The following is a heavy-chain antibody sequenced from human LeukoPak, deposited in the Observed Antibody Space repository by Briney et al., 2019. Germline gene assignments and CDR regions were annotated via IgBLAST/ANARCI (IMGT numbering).Heavy chain of an antibody. CDR1: GYTFTSYG. D-gene: IGHD3-9*01. J-gene: IGHJ4*02. Sequence: GASVKVSCTASGYTFTSYGISWVRQAPGQGLEWMGWISAYNGNTNYAQKLQGRVTMTTDTSTSTAYMELRSLRSDDTAVYYCARIDAENYDILTGQRYYFDYWGQGTLVTVSS. CDR3: ARIDAENYDILTGQRYYFDY. V-gene: IGHV1-18*01. CDR2: ISAYNGNT.